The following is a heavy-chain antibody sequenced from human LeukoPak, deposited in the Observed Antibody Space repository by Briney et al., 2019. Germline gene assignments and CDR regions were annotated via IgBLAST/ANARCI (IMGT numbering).Heavy chain of an antibody. V-gene: IGHV4-39*01. Sequence: SETLSLTCSVSGGSISSSGYYWGWIRQPPGKGLEWIGSMYYSGSTYYNPSLKSRVTLSVDTSKNQFSLSLNSVTAADTAVYYCARGSSSWRQQPFDYWGQGTLVTVSS. CDR1: GGSISSSGYY. CDR3: ARGSSSWRQQPFDY. D-gene: IGHD6-13*01. CDR2: MYYSGST. J-gene: IGHJ4*02.